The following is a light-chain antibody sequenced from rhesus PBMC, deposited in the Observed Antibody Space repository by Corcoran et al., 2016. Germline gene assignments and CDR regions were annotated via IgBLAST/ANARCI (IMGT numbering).Light chain of an antibody. V-gene: IGKV1-22*01. CDR2: KAS. CDR3: QQYSSRPPT. J-gene: IGKJ4*01. CDR1: QGISIW. Sequence: DIQMTQSPSSLSASVGDTVTITCRASQGISIWLAWYQQKPGKAPNLLIYKASSLQSGVPSRFSGSGAGTDFTLTISSLQSEDFATYYCQQYSSRPPTFGGGTKVALK.